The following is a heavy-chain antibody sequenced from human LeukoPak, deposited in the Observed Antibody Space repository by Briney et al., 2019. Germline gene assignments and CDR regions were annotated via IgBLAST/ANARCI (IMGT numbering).Heavy chain of an antibody. CDR2: INPNTGGT. Sequence: ASVKVSCKASGYTFTGYSMHWVRQAPGQGLEWMGRINPNTGGTNYAQNFQGRVTMTRDTYISTAYMELTSLRSDDTAVYYCARVYGYNPDFDYWGQGTLVTVSS. J-gene: IGHJ4*02. D-gene: IGHD5-24*01. CDR1: GYTFTGYS. CDR3: ARVYGYNPDFDY. V-gene: IGHV1-2*06.